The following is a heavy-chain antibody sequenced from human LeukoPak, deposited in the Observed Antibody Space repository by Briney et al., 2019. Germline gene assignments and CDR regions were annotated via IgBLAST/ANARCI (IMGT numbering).Heavy chain of an antibody. J-gene: IGHJ4*02. D-gene: IGHD5-18*01. Sequence: GGSLRLSCAASGFTFSSYSMNWVRQAPGKGLEWVSYISSSSSTIYYADSVKGRFTISRDNAKNSLYLQMNSLRAEDTAVYYCARDYLGANTAMAKWGQGTLVTVSS. CDR1: GFTFSSYS. CDR3: ARDYLGANTAMAK. V-gene: IGHV3-48*04. CDR2: ISSSSSTI.